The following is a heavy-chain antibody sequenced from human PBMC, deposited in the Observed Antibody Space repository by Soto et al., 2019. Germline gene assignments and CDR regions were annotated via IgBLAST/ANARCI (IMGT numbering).Heavy chain of an antibody. D-gene: IGHD2-8*01. Sequence: RASVKVSCKASGYTFTSYGISWVRQAPGQGLEWMGWISAYNGNTNYAQKLQGRVTMTTDTSTSTAYMELRSLRSDDTAVYYCARSMVYAMLQFTGPGDYWGQGTLVTVSS. J-gene: IGHJ4*02. CDR1: GYTFTSYG. CDR3: ARSMVYAMLQFTGPGDY. CDR2: ISAYNGNT. V-gene: IGHV1-18*01.